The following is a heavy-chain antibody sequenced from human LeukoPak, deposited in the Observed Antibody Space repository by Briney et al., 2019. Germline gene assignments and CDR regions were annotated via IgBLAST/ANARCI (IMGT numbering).Heavy chain of an antibody. CDR2: IIPIFGTA. CDR3: ASYYYGSGSYYNHETFDY. CDR1: GGTFSSYA. J-gene: IGHJ4*02. D-gene: IGHD3-10*01. V-gene: IGHV1-69*05. Sequence: KVSCKASGGTFSSYAISWVRQAPGQGLEWMGRIIPIFGTANYAQKFQGRVTITTDESTSTAYMELSSLRSEDTAVYYCASYYYGSGSYYNHETFDYWGQGTLVTVSS.